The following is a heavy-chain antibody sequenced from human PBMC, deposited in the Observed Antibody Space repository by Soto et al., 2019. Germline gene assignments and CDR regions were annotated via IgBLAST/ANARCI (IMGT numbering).Heavy chain of an antibody. Sequence: KPSETLSLTCTVSGGSINNNYWSWIRQPPGRGLEWIGYIFSNGRTNYNPSIESRVTISVDTSKNQLSLKLRSVTAADTAVYYCARGGDNSPWYYSLWGQGTLVTVSS. CDR3: ARGGDNSPWYYSL. D-gene: IGHD3-10*01. J-gene: IGHJ4*02. CDR1: GGSINNNY. V-gene: IGHV4-59*01. CDR2: IFSNGRT.